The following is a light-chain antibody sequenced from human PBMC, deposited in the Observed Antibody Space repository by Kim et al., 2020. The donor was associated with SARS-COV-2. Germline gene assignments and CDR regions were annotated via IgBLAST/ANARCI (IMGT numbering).Light chain of an antibody. Sequence: EIVMTQSPATLSVSPGERATLSCRASQSVSVNLAWYRQKPGQAPRLLIYAASTRATGIPARFSGSGSGTEFTLTISSLQSEDFAVYYCQQYNDWPQTFGQGTKVDIK. J-gene: IGKJ1*01. CDR1: QSVSVN. CDR2: AAS. V-gene: IGKV3D-15*01. CDR3: QQYNDWPQT.